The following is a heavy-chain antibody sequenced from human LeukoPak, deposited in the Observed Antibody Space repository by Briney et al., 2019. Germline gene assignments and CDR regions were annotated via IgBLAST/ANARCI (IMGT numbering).Heavy chain of an antibody. J-gene: IGHJ6*03. CDR3: ARDQQNYQLLNYYYYYYMDV. Sequence: SETLSLTCTVSGGSISSHYWRWIRQPAGKGREWIGRIYTSGSTNYNPPLKSRVTIPVDNSKKQFSLNLSSVTAATPPLFYCARDQQNYQLLNYYYYYYMDVWGKGTTVTVSS. CDR2: IYTSGST. D-gene: IGHD2-2*01. V-gene: IGHV4-4*07. CDR1: GGSISSHY.